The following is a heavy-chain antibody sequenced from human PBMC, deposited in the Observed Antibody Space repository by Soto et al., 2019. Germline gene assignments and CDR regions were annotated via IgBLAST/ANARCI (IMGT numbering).Heavy chain of an antibody. CDR3: ANDVVVGAPTGLGEYYYYYGMDV. CDR2: ISYDGSNK. Sequence: QVQLVESGGGVVQPGRSLRLSCAASGFTFSSYGMHWVRQAPGKGLEWVAVISYDGSNKYYADSVKGRFTISRDNSKNTRYLQMNGLRPEDWAVYYCANDVVVGAPTGLGEYYYYYGMDVWGKGTNVTASS. D-gene: IGHD2-15*01. J-gene: IGHJ6*04. V-gene: IGHV3-30*18. CDR1: GFTFSSYG.